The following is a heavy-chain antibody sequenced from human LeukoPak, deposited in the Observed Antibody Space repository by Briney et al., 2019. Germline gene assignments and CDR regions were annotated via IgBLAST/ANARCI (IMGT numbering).Heavy chain of an antibody. CDR1: GFTFSRYA. D-gene: IGHD6-19*01. J-gene: IGHJ4*02. CDR2: ISGSGGST. Sequence: PGGSLRLSCAASGFTFSRYAMSWVRQAPGKGLEWVSAISGSGGSTYYADSVKGRFTISRDNSKNTLYLQMNSLRAEDTAVYYCVRNLAVAGTCFDSWGQGTLVTVSS. CDR3: VRNLAVAGTCFDS. V-gene: IGHV3-23*01.